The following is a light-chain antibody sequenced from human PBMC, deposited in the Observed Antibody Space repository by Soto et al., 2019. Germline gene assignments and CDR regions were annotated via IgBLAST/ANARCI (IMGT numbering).Light chain of an antibody. Sequence: DIVMTQSPLSLPVTPGEPASISCRSSQSPLHSDGYNYLDWYLQKQGQSPQLLIYLGSNRASGVPDRFSGSGSGTDFTLKISRVEAEDVGVYYCMQSLQTPRTFGQGTKVEIK. CDR1: QSPLHSDGYNY. CDR3: MQSLQTPRT. J-gene: IGKJ1*01. V-gene: IGKV2-28*01. CDR2: LGS.